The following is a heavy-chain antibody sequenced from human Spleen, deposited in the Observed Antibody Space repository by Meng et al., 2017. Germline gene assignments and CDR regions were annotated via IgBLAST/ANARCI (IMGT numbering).Heavy chain of an antibody. Sequence: GSLRLSCPGHGGSFSGYYWSWIRQPPGKGLEWIGEINHSGSTNYNPSLKSRVTISVDTSKNQFSLNLHSVTAADTAVYYCARARNYYDSGSFDSWGQGTLVTVSS. CDR1: GGSFSGYY. CDR2: INHSGST. V-gene: IGHV4-34*01. D-gene: IGHD3-10*01. CDR3: ARARNYYDSGSFDS. J-gene: IGHJ4*02.